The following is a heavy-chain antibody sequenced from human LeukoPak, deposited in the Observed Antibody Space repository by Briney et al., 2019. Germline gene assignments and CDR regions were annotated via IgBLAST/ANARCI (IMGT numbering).Heavy chain of an antibody. V-gene: IGHV2-5*02. CDR3: ARTRSSGDYDSFDV. CDR2: MYWDDDK. Sequence: SGPALVKPTETLTLTCSFSGFSPSNTAVGVGWIRQPPGKTLEWLALMYWDDDKRFSRSLNSRLTITKDTAKNQVVLTLSNMDPVDTGTYHCARTRSSGDYDSFDVWGQGTMVTVSS. D-gene: IGHD3-22*01. J-gene: IGHJ3*01. CDR1: GFSPSNTAVG.